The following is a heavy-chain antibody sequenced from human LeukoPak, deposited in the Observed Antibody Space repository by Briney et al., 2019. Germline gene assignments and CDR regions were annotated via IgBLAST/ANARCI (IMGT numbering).Heavy chain of an antibody. J-gene: IGHJ4*02. Sequence: SETLSLTCAVYGGSFSGYYWSWIRQPPGKGLEWIGYIYYSGSTNYNPSLKSRVTISVDTSKNQFSLKLSSVTAADTAVYYCARGFVTYYYDSSGYYYFDYWGQGTLVTVSS. CDR2: IYYSGST. CDR3: ARGFVTYYYDSSGYYYFDY. V-gene: IGHV4-59*01. CDR1: GGSFSGYY. D-gene: IGHD3-22*01.